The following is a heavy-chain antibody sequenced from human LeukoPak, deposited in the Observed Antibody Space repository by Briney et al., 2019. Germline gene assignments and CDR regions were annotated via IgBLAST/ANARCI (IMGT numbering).Heavy chain of an antibody. CDR2: IPYDGSNK. CDR1: GFTFSSYA. CDR3: ARDGYYYGSGSYYPDY. D-gene: IGHD3-10*01. Sequence: PGRSLRLSCAASGFTFSSYAMHWVRQAPGKGLEWVAVIPYDGSNKYYADSVKGRFTISRDNSKNTLYLQMNSLRAEDTAVYYCARDGYYYGSGSYYPDYWGQGTLVTVSS. V-gene: IGHV3-30*04. J-gene: IGHJ4*02.